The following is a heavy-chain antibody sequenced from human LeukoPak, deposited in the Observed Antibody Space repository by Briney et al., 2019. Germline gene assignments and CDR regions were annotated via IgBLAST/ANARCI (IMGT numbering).Heavy chain of an antibody. CDR1: GFTFSSYG. J-gene: IGHJ4*02. CDR3: AKSVSGYQLLEGAFDY. Sequence: GGSLRLSCAASGFTFSSYGMHWVRQAPGKGLEWVAVISYDGSNKYYADSVKGRFTISRDNSKNTLYLQMNSLRAEDTAVYYCAKSVSGYQLLEGAFDYWGQGTLVTVSS. CDR2: ISYDGSNK. V-gene: IGHV3-30*18. D-gene: IGHD2-2*01.